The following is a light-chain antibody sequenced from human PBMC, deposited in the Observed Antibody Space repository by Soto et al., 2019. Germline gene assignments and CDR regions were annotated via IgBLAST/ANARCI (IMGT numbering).Light chain of an antibody. J-gene: IGLJ1*01. CDR1: SSNIGTFY. Sequence: QYVLTQPPSASSTPGQTVTISCSGSSSNIGTFYVYWYQHVPGTAPKLLIYIDNQRPSGIPDRFSGSKSGTSASLAISGLRSEDEADYYCAAWDNSLNAYVFGTGSKVTV. CDR2: IDN. CDR3: AAWDNSLNAYV. V-gene: IGLV1-47*02.